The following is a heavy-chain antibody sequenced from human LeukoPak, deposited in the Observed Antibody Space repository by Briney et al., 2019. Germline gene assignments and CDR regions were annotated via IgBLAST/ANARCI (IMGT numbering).Heavy chain of an antibody. V-gene: IGHV7-4-1*02. Sequence: VASVTVSCKASGYTFTSYAMHLVRQAPGQGLEWMGWINTNTGNPTYAQGFTGRFVFSLDTSVSTSYLQISSLKADDTAVYYCARGLDWNFKLLDYWGQGTLVTVSS. J-gene: IGHJ4*02. CDR1: GYTFTSYA. D-gene: IGHD3/OR15-3a*01. CDR2: INTNTGNP. CDR3: ARGLDWNFKLLDY.